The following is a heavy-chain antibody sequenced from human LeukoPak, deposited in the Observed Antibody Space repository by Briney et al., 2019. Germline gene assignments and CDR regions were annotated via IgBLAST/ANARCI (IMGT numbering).Heavy chain of an antibody. CDR2: INHSGST. CDR3: ASYGSGSARGGYFDY. CDR1: GGSFSGYY. Sequence: AETLSLTCAVYGGSFSGYYWSWIRQPPGKGLEWIGEINHSGSTNYSPSLKSRVTISVDTSKNQFSLKLSSVTAADTAVYYCASYGSGSARGGYFDYWGQGTLVTVSS. J-gene: IGHJ4*02. D-gene: IGHD3-10*01. V-gene: IGHV4-34*01.